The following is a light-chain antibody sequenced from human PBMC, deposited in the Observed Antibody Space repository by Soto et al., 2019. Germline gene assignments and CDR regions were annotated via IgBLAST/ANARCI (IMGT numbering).Light chain of an antibody. CDR1: QSVSSTY. Sequence: EIVLTQSPGTLSLSPGERATLSCRASQSVSSTYLAWYQQKPGQAPRLLIYGVSSRATGIPDRFSGSGSGTDFTLTISRLEPEDFAVYYCQQYGRSPLTFGGGTKVEIK. V-gene: IGKV3-20*01. J-gene: IGKJ4*01. CDR2: GVS. CDR3: QQYGRSPLT.